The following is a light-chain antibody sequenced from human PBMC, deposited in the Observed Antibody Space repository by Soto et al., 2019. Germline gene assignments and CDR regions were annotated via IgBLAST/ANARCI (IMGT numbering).Light chain of an antibody. Sequence: DIQMTQSPSTLSASVGYSFTITCRASHILLSWLSWYQQKPGKAPKLLIYKASTLESGVPSRFSGSGSGTEFTLTISRLQPDDFATYYCQEYNSYWTFGQGTKGDIK. CDR2: KAS. V-gene: IGKV1-5*03. CDR3: QEYNSYWT. J-gene: IGKJ1*01. CDR1: HILLSW.